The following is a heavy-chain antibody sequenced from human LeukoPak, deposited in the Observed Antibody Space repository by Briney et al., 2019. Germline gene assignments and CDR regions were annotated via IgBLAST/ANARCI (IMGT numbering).Heavy chain of an antibody. Sequence: PGGSLRLSCAASGFTFSSYGMHWVRQAPGKGLEWVAFIRYDGSNKYYADSVKGRFTISRDNSKNTLYLQMNSLRVEDTALFYCVVDKLVWTVEGWGVFHYWGQGNLVTVSS. CDR1: GFTFSSYG. CDR2: IRYDGSNK. CDR3: VVDKLVWTVEGWGVFHY. D-gene: IGHD3/OR15-3a*01. J-gene: IGHJ4*02. V-gene: IGHV3-30*02.